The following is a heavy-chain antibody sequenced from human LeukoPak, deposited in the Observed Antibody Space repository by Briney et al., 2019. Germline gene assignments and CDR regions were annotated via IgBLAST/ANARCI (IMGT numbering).Heavy chain of an antibody. CDR3: ARDFDMGITPGDDFDF. J-gene: IGHJ4*02. CDR1: GFSFSKYW. D-gene: IGHD3-9*01. CDR2: IKEDGTYT. Sequence: GSLRLSCAASGFSFSKYWMHWVRQTPGEGLVWVSRIKEDGTYTSYADSVKGRFTISRDNARNTVFLQMNSLRAEDTAVYYCARDFDMGITPGDDFDFWGQGTLVAVSS. V-gene: IGHV3-74*01.